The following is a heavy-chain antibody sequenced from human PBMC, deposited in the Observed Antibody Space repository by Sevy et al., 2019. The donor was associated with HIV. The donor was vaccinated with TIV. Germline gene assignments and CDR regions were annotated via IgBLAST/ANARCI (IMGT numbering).Heavy chain of an antibody. J-gene: IGHJ1*01. CDR1: GFTFSSYG. Sequence: GGSLRLSCAASGFTFSSYGMHWVRQAPGKGLEWVAVISYDGSNKYYADSVKGRFTISRDNSKNTLYLQMNSLRAEDTAVYYCAKAMTYYYDSSGYYSEYFQHWGQGTLVTVSS. CDR3: AKAMTYYYDSSGYYSEYFQH. D-gene: IGHD3-22*01. V-gene: IGHV3-30*18. CDR2: ISYDGSNK.